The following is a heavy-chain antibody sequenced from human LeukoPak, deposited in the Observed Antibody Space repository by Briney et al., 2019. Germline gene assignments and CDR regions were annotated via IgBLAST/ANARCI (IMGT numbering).Heavy chain of an antibody. D-gene: IGHD3-16*01. V-gene: IGHV3-11*01. J-gene: IGHJ3*02. CDR1: GFTFSDYY. CDR3: ARAPGPGARGENAFDI. Sequence: GGSLRLSCAASGFTFSDYYMSWIRQAPGKGLEWVSYISSSGSTIYYADSVKGRFTISRDNAKNSLYLRMNSLRAEDTAVYYCARAPGPGARGENAFDIWGQGTMVTVSS. CDR2: ISSSGSTI.